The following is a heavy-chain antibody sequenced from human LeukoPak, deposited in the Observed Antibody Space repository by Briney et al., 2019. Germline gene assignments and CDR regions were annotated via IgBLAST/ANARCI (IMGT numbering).Heavy chain of an antibody. CDR1: GGSISSYY. J-gene: IGHJ2*01. D-gene: IGHD3-22*01. V-gene: IGHV4-59*12. CDR2: IYYSGST. Sequence: PSETLSLTCTVSGGSISSYYWSWIRQPPGKGLEWIGYIYYSGSTNYNPSLKSRVTMLVDTSKNQFSLKLSSVTAADTAVYYCARARRITMIVVVTPDWYFDLWGRGTLVTVSS. CDR3: ARARRITMIVVVTPDWYFDL.